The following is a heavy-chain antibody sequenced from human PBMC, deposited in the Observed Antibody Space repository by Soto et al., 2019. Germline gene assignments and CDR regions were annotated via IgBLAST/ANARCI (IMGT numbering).Heavy chain of an antibody. J-gene: IGHJ6*02. CDR1: GGSISSYY. CDR3: AGFHGYSTRKPPTDYYYGMDV. Sequence: SETLSLTCTVSGGSISSYYWSWIRQPPGKGLEWIGYIYYSGSTNYNPSLKSRVTISVDTSKNQFSLKLSSVTAADTAVYYCAGFHGYSTRKPPTDYYYGMDVWGQGTTVTVS. D-gene: IGHD5-18*01. V-gene: IGHV4-59*01. CDR2: IYYSGST.